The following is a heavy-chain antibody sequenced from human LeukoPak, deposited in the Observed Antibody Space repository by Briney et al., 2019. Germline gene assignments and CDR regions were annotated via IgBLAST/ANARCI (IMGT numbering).Heavy chain of an antibody. CDR1: GYSISSGYY. CDR2: IYHSGST. J-gene: IGHJ4*02. V-gene: IGHV4-38-2*01. D-gene: IGHD2-2*01. CDR3: ARHRREYCSSTSCSHSFDY. Sequence: PSETLSLTCAVSGYSISSGYYWGWIRQPPGKGLEWIESIYHSGSTFYNPSLKSRVTISVDTSKNQFSLKLSSLTAADTAVYYCARHRREYCSSTSCSHSFDYWGQGTLVTVSS.